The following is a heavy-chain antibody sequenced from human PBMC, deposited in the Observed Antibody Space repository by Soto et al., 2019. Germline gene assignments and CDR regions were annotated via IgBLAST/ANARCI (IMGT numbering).Heavy chain of an antibody. CDR3: ARNVPMYDFWSGYNVEDYYYGMDV. J-gene: IGHJ6*02. CDR2: VSYDGSNK. CDR1: GFTFSTYA. Sequence: QVQLVESGGGVVQPGRSLRLSCTASGFTFSTYAMHWVRQAPGKGLEWVAVVSYDGSNKYYADSVKGRFTISRDNSKNTLYPQMDCLSVEDTAVYYCARNVPMYDFWSGYNVEDYYYGMDVWGQGTTVTVSS. D-gene: IGHD3-3*01. V-gene: IGHV3-30-3*01.